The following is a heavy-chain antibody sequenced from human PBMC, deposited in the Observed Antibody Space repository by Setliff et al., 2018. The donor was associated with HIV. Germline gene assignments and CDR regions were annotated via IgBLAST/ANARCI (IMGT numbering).Heavy chain of an antibody. J-gene: IGHJ4*02. V-gene: IGHV4-39*01. CDR2: ITYSETT. CDR3: ARQMGSGSYDTGYYFDS. CDR1: TVSITTTSDS. Sequence: KPSETLSLTCNVSTVSITTTSDSWAWIRQPPGKGLEWIGSISFSPGTGLEWIVGITYSETTSYNPTLNGRVTMSVDTSKNQFSLDLSSVTAADTAVYFCARQMGSGSYDTGYYFDSWGQGTPVTVSS. D-gene: IGHD1-26*01.